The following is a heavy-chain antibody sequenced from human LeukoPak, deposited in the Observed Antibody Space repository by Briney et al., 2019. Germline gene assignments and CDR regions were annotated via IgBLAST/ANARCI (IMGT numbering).Heavy chain of an antibody. D-gene: IGHD3/OR15-3a*01. CDR1: GGTFSSYA. CDR2: IIPIFGTA. CDR3: ARPVTYNDVWSGYPPFDY. V-gene: IGHV1-69*13. Sequence: SVKVSCKASGGTFSSYAISWVRQAPGQGLEWMGGIIPIFGTANYAQKFQGRVTITADESTSTAFMELSSLRPEDTAVYYCARPVTYNDVWSGYPPFDYWGQGTLITVSS. J-gene: IGHJ4*02.